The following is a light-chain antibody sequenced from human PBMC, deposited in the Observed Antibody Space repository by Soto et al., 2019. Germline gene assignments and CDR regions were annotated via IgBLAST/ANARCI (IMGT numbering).Light chain of an antibody. CDR2: GAS. Sequence: EIVLTQSPGTLSLSPGERATLSCRASQSVSSSYLAWYQQKPGQAPRLLIYGASNRATGIPDRFSGSGSGTDFTLTISRLEPEDFAVYYCQQYGNSRTFGQGTKVDI. V-gene: IGKV3-20*01. CDR3: QQYGNSRT. CDR1: QSVSSSY. J-gene: IGKJ1*01.